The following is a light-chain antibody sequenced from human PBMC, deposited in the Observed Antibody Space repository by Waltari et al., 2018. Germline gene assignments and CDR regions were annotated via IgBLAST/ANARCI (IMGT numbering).Light chain of an antibody. V-gene: IGLV3-19*01. CDR3: NSRDSSGNHVV. CDR2: GKN. CDR1: SLRSDY. Sequence: SSELTQDPAVSVASGQTVRTPGQGDSLRSDYASRYQQKPGQAPVRVTYGKNNRPSGIPDRFSGSSSGNTASLTITGAQAEDEADYYCNSRDSSGNHVVFGGGTKLTVL. J-gene: IGLJ2*01.